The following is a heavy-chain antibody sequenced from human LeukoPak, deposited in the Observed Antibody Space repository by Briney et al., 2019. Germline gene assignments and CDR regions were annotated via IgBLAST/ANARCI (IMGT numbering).Heavy chain of an antibody. J-gene: IGHJ4*02. CDR3: AKAARWFDFDY. CDR2: ISYDGSNK. Sequence: GGSLRLSCAASGFTFSSYGMHWVRQAPGKGLEWVAVISYDGSNKYYADSVKGRFTISRDNSKNTLYLQMNSLRAEDTAVYYCAKAARWFDFDYWGQGTLVTVSS. D-gene: IGHD4-23*01. CDR1: GFTFSSYG. V-gene: IGHV3-30*18.